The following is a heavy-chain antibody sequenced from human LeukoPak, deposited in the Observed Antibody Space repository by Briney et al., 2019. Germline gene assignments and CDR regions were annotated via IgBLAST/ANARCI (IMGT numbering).Heavy chain of an antibody. Sequence: GGSLRLSCAASGFTFSNYAMHWVRQAPGNGPEYVSGISGNGGRTYYANSVKGRFTISRDNSKNTVYLQMGSLRADDMAVYYCARERYSVNDFDAFDIWGQGTMVTVSS. CDR1: GFTFSNYA. J-gene: IGHJ3*02. D-gene: IGHD5/OR15-5a*01. V-gene: IGHV3-64*01. CDR3: ARERYSVNDFDAFDI. CDR2: ISGNGGRT.